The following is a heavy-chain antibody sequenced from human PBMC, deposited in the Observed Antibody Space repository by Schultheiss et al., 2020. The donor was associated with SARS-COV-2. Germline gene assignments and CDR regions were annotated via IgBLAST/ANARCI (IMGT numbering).Heavy chain of an antibody. Sequence: SETLSLTCTVSGGSISSYYWSWIRQPAGKGLEWIGRIYTSGSTNYNPSLKSRVTISVDTSKNQFSLKLSSVTAADTAVYYCARDDGDYPEYNWFDPWGQGTLVTVSS. V-gene: IGHV4-4*07. CDR1: GGSISSYY. D-gene: IGHD4-17*01. CDR3: ARDDGDYPEYNWFDP. J-gene: IGHJ5*02. CDR2: IYTSGST.